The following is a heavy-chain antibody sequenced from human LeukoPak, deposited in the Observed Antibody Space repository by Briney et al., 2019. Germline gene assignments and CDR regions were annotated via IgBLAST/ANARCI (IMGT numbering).Heavy chain of an antibody. Sequence: PGGSLRLSCAVSGFSSSTYCMHWVRQAPGKGLEWVAFLQDDGSVTYYADSVRGRFTVSRDNSKNTLYLQMSSLSSEDTALYYLTKGAWYSDYWGQGTLVTVSS. CDR2: LQDDGSVT. CDR3: TKGAWYSDY. V-gene: IGHV3-30*02. D-gene: IGHD6-19*01. J-gene: IGHJ4*02. CDR1: GFSSSTYC.